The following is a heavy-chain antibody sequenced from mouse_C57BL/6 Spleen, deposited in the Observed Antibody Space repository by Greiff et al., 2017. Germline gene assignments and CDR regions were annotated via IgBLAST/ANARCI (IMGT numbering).Heavy chain of an antibody. V-gene: IGHV1-59*01. CDR1: GYTFTSYW. CDR3: ARGDGNYDLAGFAY. J-gene: IGHJ3*01. D-gene: IGHD2-1*01. CDR2: IDPSDSYT. Sequence: QVQLQQPGAELVRPGTSVKLSCKASGYTFTSYWMHWVKQRPGQGLEWIGVIDPSDSYTNYNQKFKGKATLTVDTSSSTAYMQLSSLTSEDSAVYYCARGDGNYDLAGFAYWGQGTLVTVSA.